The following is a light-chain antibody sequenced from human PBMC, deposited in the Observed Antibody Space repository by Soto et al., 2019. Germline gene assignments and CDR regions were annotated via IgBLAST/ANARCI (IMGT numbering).Light chain of an antibody. CDR2: EVS. Sequence: QSVLTQPASVSGSPGQSITLSCTGTTSDVGRYNYVSWYQQHPGKAPKLMIYEVSSRPSAVSDRFSGSKSGNTASLTISGLQAEDEADYFCSLYRSSDTVVFGGGTKLTVL. CDR3: SLYRSSDTVV. J-gene: IGLJ2*01. V-gene: IGLV2-14*01. CDR1: TSDVGRYNY.